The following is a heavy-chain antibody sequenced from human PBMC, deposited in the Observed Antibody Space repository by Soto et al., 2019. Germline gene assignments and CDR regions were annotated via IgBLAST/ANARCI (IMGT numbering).Heavy chain of an antibody. CDR2: ISSSSSTI. CDR1: GVTFSSYS. V-gene: IGHV3-48*01. J-gene: IGHJ4*01. Sequence: PGGSLRLSCAASGVTFSSYSMNWLRQAPGKGLEWVSYISSSSSTIYYADSVKGRFTISRDNAKNSLYLQMNSLRAEDTAVYYCARAHILQIDYWAQGTLVTVSS. D-gene: IGHD1-26*01. CDR3: ARAHILQIDY.